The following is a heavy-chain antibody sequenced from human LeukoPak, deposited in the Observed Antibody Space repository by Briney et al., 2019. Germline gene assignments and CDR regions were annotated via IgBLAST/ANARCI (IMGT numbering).Heavy chain of an antibody. CDR1: GLTFSSYS. CDR3: ARDRRLVQGQNYYYGMDV. J-gene: IGHJ6*02. D-gene: IGHD6-19*01. V-gene: IGHV3-48*02. CDR2: ISSSSSTI. Sequence: GGSLRLSCAASGLTFSSYSMNWVRQAPGKGLEWVSYISSSSSTIYYADSVKGRFTISRDNAKNSLYLQMNSLRDEDTAVYYCARDRRLVQGQNYYYGMDVWGQGTTVTVSS.